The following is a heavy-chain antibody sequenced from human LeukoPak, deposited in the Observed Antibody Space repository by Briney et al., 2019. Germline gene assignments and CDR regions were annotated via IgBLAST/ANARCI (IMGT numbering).Heavy chain of an antibody. CDR3: ARGGWMDTAMAYFDY. CDR2: ISDDGSNK. V-gene: IGHV3-30-3*01. J-gene: IGHJ4*02. Sequence: LRLSXAASGFTFSSYAMHWVRQAPGKGLEWVAVISDDGSNKYYADSVKGRFTISRDNSKNTLYLQMNSLRTEDTAVYYCARGGWMDTAMAYFDYWGQGTLVTVSS. D-gene: IGHD5-18*01. CDR1: GFTFSSYA.